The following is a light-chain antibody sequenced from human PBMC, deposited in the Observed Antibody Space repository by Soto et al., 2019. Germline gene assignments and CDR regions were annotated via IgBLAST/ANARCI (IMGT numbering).Light chain of an antibody. J-gene: IGLJ3*02. CDR1: SSDVGSYNF. CDR2: EGS. V-gene: IGLV2-23*01. CDR3: CSYAGDSAWV. Sequence: QSALTQPASVSGSPGQSITISCPGTSSDVGSYNFVSWYQQHPGKAPKLMIYEGSKRPSGVSNRFSGSKSGNTASLTISGLQAEDEADYYCCSYAGDSAWVFGGGTQLTVL.